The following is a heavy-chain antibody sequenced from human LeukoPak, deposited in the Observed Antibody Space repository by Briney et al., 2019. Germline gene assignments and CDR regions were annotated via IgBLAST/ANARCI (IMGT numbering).Heavy chain of an antibody. D-gene: IGHD3-22*01. CDR1: GFTFSSYW. Sequence: GGSLRLSCAASGFTFSSYWMHWVRQAPGKGLVSVSRINSDGSSTAYADSVKGRFTISRDNAKNTLYLQMNSLRAEDTAVYYCVRHYYYGSGGFNFFDYWGQGTLVTVSS. CDR3: VRHYYYGSGGFNFFDY. J-gene: IGHJ4*02. V-gene: IGHV3-74*01. CDR2: INSDGSST.